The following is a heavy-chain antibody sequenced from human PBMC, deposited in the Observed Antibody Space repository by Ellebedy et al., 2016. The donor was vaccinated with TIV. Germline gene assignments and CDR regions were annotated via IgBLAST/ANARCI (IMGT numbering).Heavy chain of an antibody. Sequence: AASVKVSCKASGDTFSSYAISWVRQAPGQGLEWMGRIIPILGIANYAQKFQGRVTITADKSTSTAYMELSSLRSEDKAVYYCAEPSVVYKSGNYYYGMDVWGQGTMVTVSS. D-gene: IGHD2-8*02. CDR3: AEPSVVYKSGNYYYGMDV. CDR2: IIPILGIA. CDR1: GDTFSSYA. J-gene: IGHJ6*02. V-gene: IGHV1-69*04.